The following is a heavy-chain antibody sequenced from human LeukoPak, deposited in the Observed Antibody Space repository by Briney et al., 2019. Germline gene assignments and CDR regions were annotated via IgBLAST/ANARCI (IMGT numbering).Heavy chain of an antibody. J-gene: IGHJ4*02. CDR1: GNSISSGDNY. V-gene: IGHV4-38-2*02. Sequence: SQTLSLTCTVSGNSISSGDNYWSWIRQPAGKGLEWIGSIYHSGSTYYNPSLKSRVTISVDTSKNQFSLKLSSVTAADTAVYYCLGEYYYDSSGYYYHYWGQGTLVTVSS. CDR2: IYHSGST. CDR3: LGEYYYDSSGYYYHY. D-gene: IGHD3-22*01.